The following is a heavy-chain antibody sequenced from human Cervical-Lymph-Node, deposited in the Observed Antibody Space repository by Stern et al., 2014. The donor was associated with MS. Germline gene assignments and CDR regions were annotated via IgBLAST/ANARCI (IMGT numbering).Heavy chain of an antibody. V-gene: IGHV3-11*01. Sequence: QVHLVESGGGLVKPGGSLRLSCAASGFSLNDYYMRWIRQAPGTGLEWVSDIRSSGDIIFYADSVKGRFTISRDNAKKSVYLQMNSLRAEDTAIYYCARHNRILWFGDLLSQHYYHGIDVWGQGTTVTVSS. J-gene: IGHJ6*02. CDR3: ARHNRILWFGDLLSQHYYHGIDV. CDR2: IRSSGDII. D-gene: IGHD3-10*01. CDR1: GFSLNDYY.